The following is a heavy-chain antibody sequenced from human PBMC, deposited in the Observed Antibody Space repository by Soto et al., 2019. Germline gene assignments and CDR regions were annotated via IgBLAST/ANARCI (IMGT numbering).Heavy chain of an antibody. J-gene: IGHJ6*02. V-gene: IGHV3-48*02. CDR2: ISNSGSTI. CDR1: GFTFSTYG. CDR3: ARAENYYYGMDV. Sequence: ESGGGLVQPGGSLRLSCAASGFTFSTYGMNWVRQAPGKGLQWVSYISNSGSTIKYADSVKGRFTISRDKAKNSLYLQMDSLRNEDTAVYYCARAENYYYGMDVWGQGTTVTVSS.